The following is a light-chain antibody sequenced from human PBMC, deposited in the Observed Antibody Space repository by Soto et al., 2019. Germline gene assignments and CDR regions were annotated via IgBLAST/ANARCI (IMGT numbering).Light chain of an antibody. CDR3: SSHTSRNTRV. CDR1: SSDVGAYNY. J-gene: IGLJ1*01. Sequence: QSVLTQPASVSGSPGQSITISCAGTSSDVGAYNYVSWYQQHPGKAPKLMIYDVSNRPSGVSNRFSGSKSVNTATLTISGLQAEDEADYYCSSHTSRNTRVFGTGTKVTVL. V-gene: IGLV2-14*01. CDR2: DVS.